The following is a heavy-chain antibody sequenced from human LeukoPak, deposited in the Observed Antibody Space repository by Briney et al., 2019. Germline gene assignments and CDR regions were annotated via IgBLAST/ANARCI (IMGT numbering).Heavy chain of an antibody. D-gene: IGHD3-22*01. CDR1: GFTFSNAW. V-gene: IGHV3-15*01. CDR2: IKSKTDGGTT. J-gene: IGHJ3*02. Sequence: PGGSLRLSCAASGFTFSNAWMSWVRQAPGKGLEWVGRIKSKTDGGTTDYAAPVKGRFTISRDDSKNTLYLQMNSLKTEDTAVYYCTNAPRKNYYDSSGYAFDIWGQGTMVTVSS. CDR3: TNAPRKNYYDSSGYAFDI.